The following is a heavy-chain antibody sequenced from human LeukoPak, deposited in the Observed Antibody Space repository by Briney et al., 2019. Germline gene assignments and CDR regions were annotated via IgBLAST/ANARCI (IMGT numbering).Heavy chain of an antibody. Sequence: GESLKISCKGSGYSFTSYWIGWVRQMPGKGLEWMGIIYPGDSDTNYSPSFQGHVTISADKSISTAYLQWSSLKASDTAMYYCARRWGYYGSGSYLKDYWGQGTLVTVSS. CDR1: GYSFTSYW. D-gene: IGHD3-10*01. V-gene: IGHV5-51*01. J-gene: IGHJ4*02. CDR3: ARRWGYYGSGSYLKDY. CDR2: IYPGDSDT.